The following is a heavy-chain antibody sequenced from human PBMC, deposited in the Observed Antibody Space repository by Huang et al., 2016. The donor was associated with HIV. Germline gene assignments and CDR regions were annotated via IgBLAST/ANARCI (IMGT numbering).Heavy chain of an antibody. J-gene: IGHJ5*02. CDR3: ARDRSTQCNGGRCYSDWSDP. D-gene: IGHD2-15*01. Sequence: QVQLQESGPGPVKPSQTLSLTCTVSGDSISRGGYLWSWIRQSPGKGLGWIGSMYYTGTTSYNPSLRSRVTMSVDTSKNQFSLRLTSVTAEDTAVYYCARDRSTQCNGGRCYSDWSDPWGQGTLVIVSS. CDR2: MYYTGTT. V-gene: IGHV4-30-4*08. CDR1: GDSISRGGYL.